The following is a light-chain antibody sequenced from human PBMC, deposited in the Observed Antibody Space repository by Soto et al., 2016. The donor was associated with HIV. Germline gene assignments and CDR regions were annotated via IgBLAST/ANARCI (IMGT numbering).Light chain of an antibody. CDR1: QDIRNK. CDR3: LQDYIYPYY. CDR2: AAS. J-gene: IGKJ2*01. V-gene: IGKV1-6*01. Sequence: IQMTQSPSSLSASVGDRVAITCRASQDIRNKLGWYKQKPGKAPKRLIYAASSLGGGVPSRFSGSGSGTDFTLTISGLQPEDSASYFCLQDYIYPYYFGQGTKVEIK.